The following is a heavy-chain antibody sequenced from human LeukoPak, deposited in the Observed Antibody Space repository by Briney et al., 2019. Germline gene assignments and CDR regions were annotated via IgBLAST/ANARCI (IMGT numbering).Heavy chain of an antibody. Sequence: SETLSLTCTVSGGSISSYYWSWVRQPPGKGLEWIGYIYYSGSTNYNPSLKSRVTISVDTSKNQFSLKLSSVTAADTAVYYCARGRIAVVGSVWGQGSLVTVSS. J-gene: IGHJ4*02. CDR3: ARGRIAVVGSV. D-gene: IGHD6-19*01. CDR1: GGSISSYY. CDR2: IYYSGST. V-gene: IGHV4-59*08.